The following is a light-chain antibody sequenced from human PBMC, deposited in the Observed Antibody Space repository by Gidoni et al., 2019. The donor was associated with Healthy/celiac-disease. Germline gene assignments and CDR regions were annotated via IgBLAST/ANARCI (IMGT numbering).Light chain of an antibody. V-gene: IGLV4-69*01. Sequence: QLLLTQSPSASASLGASVKLTCTLSSGHSSYAIAWHQQQPEKGPRYLMKLNSDGSHNKGDGTPDRFSGSSSGAERYLTISSLQSEDEADYYCQTWGTGIVVFGGGTKLTVL. CDR1: SGHSSYA. CDR3: QTWGTGIVV. CDR2: LNSDGSH. J-gene: IGLJ2*01.